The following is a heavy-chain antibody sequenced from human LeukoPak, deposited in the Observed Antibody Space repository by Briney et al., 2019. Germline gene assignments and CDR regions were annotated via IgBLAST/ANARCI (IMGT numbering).Heavy chain of an antibody. CDR2: ITSTSSYI. Sequence: GGSLRLSCAASGFNFSSYSFNWVRQAPGKGLEWVASITSTSSYIYYADSVQGRFAVSRDNAKNLLYLQMNSLRAEDTAVFYCVRRGPNNSGLDYWDQGTLVTVSS. CDR3: VRRGPNNSGLDY. V-gene: IGHV3-21*01. D-gene: IGHD5-12*01. CDR1: GFNFSSYS. J-gene: IGHJ4*02.